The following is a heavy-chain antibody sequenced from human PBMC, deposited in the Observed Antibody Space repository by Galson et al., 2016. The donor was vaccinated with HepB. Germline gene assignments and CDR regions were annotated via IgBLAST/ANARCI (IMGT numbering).Heavy chain of an antibody. CDR1: GGSIRDTFSY. CDR2: VYYSGST. J-gene: IGHJ5*02. V-gene: IGHV4-39*01. Sequence: LSLTCAVSGGSIRDTFSYWGWIRQSPGKGLEWIGSVYYSGSTHYNPSFRSRLAISVDTSKSEFSLRLDSVTAADTAVYYCARNVSVFSAGVKYNYFDPWGQGTLVTVSS. CDR3: ARNVSVFSAGVKYNYFDP. D-gene: IGHD3-16*01.